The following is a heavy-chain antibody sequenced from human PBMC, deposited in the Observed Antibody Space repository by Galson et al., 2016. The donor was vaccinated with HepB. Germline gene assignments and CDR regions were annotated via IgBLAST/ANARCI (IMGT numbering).Heavy chain of an antibody. D-gene: IGHD1-26*01. CDR3: ARVTVYSGSYYYAFEI. CDR1: GYTFTNYA. CDR2: INAGNGNT. V-gene: IGHV1-3*01. Sequence: SVKVSCKASGYTFTNYAIHWVRQAPGQRLEWMGWINAGNGNTKYSQRFQGRVTITRDTSASTAYMELNSLRSEDTAVYYCARVTVYSGSYYYAFEIWGQGIMVTVSS. J-gene: IGHJ3*02.